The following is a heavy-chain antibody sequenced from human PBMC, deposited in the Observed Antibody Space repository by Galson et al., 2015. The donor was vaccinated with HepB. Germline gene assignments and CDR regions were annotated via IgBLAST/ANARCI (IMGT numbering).Heavy chain of an antibody. V-gene: IGHV4-59*08. Sequence: SETLSLTCTVSGGSISSYYWSWIRQPPGKGLEWIGYIYYSGSTNYNPSLKSRVTISVDTSKNQFSLKLSSVTAADTAVYYCARHEEVHYYDSIVGGIAFDIWGQGTMVTVSS. J-gene: IGHJ3*02. CDR1: GGSISSYY. CDR3: ARHEEVHYYDSIVGGIAFDI. D-gene: IGHD3-22*01. CDR2: IYYSGST.